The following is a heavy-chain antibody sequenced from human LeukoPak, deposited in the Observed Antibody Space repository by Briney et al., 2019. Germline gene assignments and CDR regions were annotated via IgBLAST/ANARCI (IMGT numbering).Heavy chain of an antibody. CDR3: ARDWSGYYYGSGSYYYFDY. J-gene: IGHJ4*02. CDR2: ISSTSTYI. Sequence: GGSLRLSCAASGFIFSSYSFNWVRQAPGKGLEWVSSISSTSTYINYADPVKGRFTISRDNAKNSLYLQMSSLRAEDTAVYYCARDWSGYYYGSGSYYYFDYWGQGTLVTVSS. CDR1: GFIFSSYS. V-gene: IGHV3-21*01. D-gene: IGHD3-10*01.